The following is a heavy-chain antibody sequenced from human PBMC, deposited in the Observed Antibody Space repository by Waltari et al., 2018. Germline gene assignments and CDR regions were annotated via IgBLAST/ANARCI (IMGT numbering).Heavy chain of an antibody. CDR3: ARHIPYDYVPWYFDY. Sequence: QVQLQESGPGLVKPSETLSLTCAVSGYSISSGYYWGWIRQPPGKGLEWIGSIYHSGSTYYNPSLKSRVTISVDTSKNQFSLKLSSVTAADTAVYYCARHIPYDYVPWYFDYWGQGTLVTVSS. V-gene: IGHV4-38-2*01. CDR2: IYHSGST. CDR1: GYSISSGYY. J-gene: IGHJ4*02. D-gene: IGHD5-12*01.